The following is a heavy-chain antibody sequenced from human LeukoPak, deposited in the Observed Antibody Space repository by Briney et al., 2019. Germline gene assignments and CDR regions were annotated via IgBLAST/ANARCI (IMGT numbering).Heavy chain of an antibody. D-gene: IGHD1-1*01. J-gene: IGHJ4*02. CDR1: GYTFTGYY. V-gene: IGHV1-2*02. CDR2: INPNSGGT. Sequence: ASVKVSCKASGYTFTGYYMHWVRQAPGQGLEWMGWINPNSGGTNYAQRFQGRVTMTRDTSISTAYMELSGLRSDDTAFYYCARESGTGSGSFDYWGQGTLVTVSS. CDR3: ARESGTGSGSFDY.